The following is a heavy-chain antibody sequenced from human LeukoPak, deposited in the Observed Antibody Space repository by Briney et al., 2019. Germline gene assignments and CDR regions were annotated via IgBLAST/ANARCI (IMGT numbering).Heavy chain of an antibody. J-gene: IGHJ3*02. CDR1: GGSISSYY. D-gene: IGHD1-1*01. Sequence: KPSETLSLTCTVSGGSISSYYWSWIRQPAGKGLEWIGRIYTSGSTNYNPSLKSRVTISVDTSKNQFSLKLSSVTAADTAVYYCARGAGSTTSNDAFDIWGQGTMVTVSS. CDR3: ARGAGSTTSNDAFDI. V-gene: IGHV4-4*07. CDR2: IYTSGST.